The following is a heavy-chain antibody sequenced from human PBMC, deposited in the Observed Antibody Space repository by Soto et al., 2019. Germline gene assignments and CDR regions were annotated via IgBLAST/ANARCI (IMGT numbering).Heavy chain of an antibody. CDR3: SYSYAHNYYYGMDV. V-gene: IGHV1-69*13. CDR1: GGTFSSYA. Sequence: ASVNVSCKASGGTFSSYAISWVRQAPGQGLEWMGGIIPIFGTANYAQKFQGRVTITADESTSTAYMELSSLRSEDTAVYYCSYSYAHNYYYGMDVWGQGTTVTVSS. J-gene: IGHJ6*02. D-gene: IGHD5-18*01. CDR2: IIPIFGTA.